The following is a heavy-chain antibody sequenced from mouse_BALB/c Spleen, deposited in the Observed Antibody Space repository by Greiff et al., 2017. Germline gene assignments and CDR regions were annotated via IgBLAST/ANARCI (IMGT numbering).Heavy chain of an antibody. Sequence: EVQLQQSGPGLVKPSQSLSLTCTVTGYSITSDYAWNWIRQFPGNKLEWMGYISYSGSTSYNPSLKSRISITRDTSKNQFFLQLNSVTTEDTATYYCAYYGYVGAMDYWGQGTSVTVSS. CDR3: AYYGYVGAMDY. V-gene: IGHV3-2*02. CDR2: ISYSGST. D-gene: IGHD1-2*01. J-gene: IGHJ4*01. CDR1: GYSITSDYA.